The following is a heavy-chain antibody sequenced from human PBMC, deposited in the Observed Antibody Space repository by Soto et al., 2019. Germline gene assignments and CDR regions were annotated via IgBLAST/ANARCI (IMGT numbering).Heavy chain of an antibody. J-gene: IGHJ4*02. Sequence: PSETLSLTCAVYGGSFSGYYWSWIRQPPGKGLEWIGEINHSGSTNYNPSLKSRVTISVDTSKNQFSLKLSSVTAADTAVYYCARAIAVAGTLGYFDYWGQGTLVTVSS. CDR2: INHSGST. D-gene: IGHD6-19*01. CDR1: GGSFSGYY. CDR3: ARAIAVAGTLGYFDY. V-gene: IGHV4-34*01.